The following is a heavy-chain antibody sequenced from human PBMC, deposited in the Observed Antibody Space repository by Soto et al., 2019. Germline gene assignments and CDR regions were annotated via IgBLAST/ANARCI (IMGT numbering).Heavy chain of an antibody. Sequence: ASVKVSCKASGYTFTSYGISWVRQAPGQGLEWMGWMSAYNGNTNYAQKLQGRVTMTRDTSTSTVYMELSSLRSEDTAVYYCARDGQNPDMYYYDSSGYYYYFDYWGQGTLVTVSS. V-gene: IGHV1-18*01. D-gene: IGHD3-22*01. CDR1: GYTFTSYG. J-gene: IGHJ4*02. CDR3: ARDGQNPDMYYYDSSGYYYYFDY. CDR2: MSAYNGNT.